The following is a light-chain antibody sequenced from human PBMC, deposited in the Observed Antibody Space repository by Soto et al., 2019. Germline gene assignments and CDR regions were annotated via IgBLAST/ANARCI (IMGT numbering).Light chain of an antibody. V-gene: IGKV1-6*01. CDR1: QDIRND. CDR2: AAS. Sequence: AIQMTQSPSSMSASVGDRVTITCRASQDIRNDLGWYQQKPGKAPKLLISAASTLESGVPPRFSGSGSGTDFILTISILQPEDFATYYCLPDYNYPRTFGQGTQVEIK. J-gene: IGKJ1*01. CDR3: LPDYNYPRT.